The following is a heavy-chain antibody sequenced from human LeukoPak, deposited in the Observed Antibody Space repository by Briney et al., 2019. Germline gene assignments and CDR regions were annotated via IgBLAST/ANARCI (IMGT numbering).Heavy chain of an antibody. V-gene: IGHV3-33*06. CDR2: IWYDGSNK. D-gene: IGHD1-26*01. Sequence: GGSLRLSCAASGFTFSSYGMHWVRQAPGKGLEWVAVIWYDGSNKYYADSVKGRFTISRDNSKNTLYLQMNSLRAEDTAVYYCAKDRSGSYYGSAFDIWGQGTMVTVSS. CDR3: AKDRSGSYYGSAFDI. J-gene: IGHJ3*02. CDR1: GFTFSSYG.